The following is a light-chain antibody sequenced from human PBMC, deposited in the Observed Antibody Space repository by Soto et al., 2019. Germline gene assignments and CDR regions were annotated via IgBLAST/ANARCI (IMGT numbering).Light chain of an antibody. CDR1: SSDVGGYNF. CDR3: NSYTNGGTVV. CDR2: DVS. Sequence: QSALTQPASVSGSPGQSITISCTGTSSDVGGYNFVSWYQQHPGKAPKLIIFDVSNRPPGLSNRFSGSKSGNTASLTISGLQAEDEADYYCNSYTNGGTVVFGGGTQLTVL. J-gene: IGLJ2*01. V-gene: IGLV2-14*03.